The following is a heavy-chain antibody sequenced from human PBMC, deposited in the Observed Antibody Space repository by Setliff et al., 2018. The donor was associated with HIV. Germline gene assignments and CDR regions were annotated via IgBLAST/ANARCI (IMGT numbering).Heavy chain of an antibody. CDR2: INSDGTII. CDR3: VRDRHIVARYFDN. V-gene: IGHV3-74*01. CDR1: GFTFSRYW. J-gene: IGHJ4*02. D-gene: IGHD6-6*01. Sequence: PGGSLRLSCAASGFTFSRYWMHWVRQPPGKGLVWVSRINSDGTIINYADSVKGRFTISRDNARNTLSLQMNSLGAEDTAMYYCVRDRHIVARYFDNWGQGTLVTVSS.